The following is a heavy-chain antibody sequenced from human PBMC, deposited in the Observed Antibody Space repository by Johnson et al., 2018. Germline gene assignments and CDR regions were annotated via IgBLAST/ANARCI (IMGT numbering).Heavy chain of an antibody. CDR2: MNSDGSST. CDR1: GFTFSSSW. D-gene: IGHD6-19*01. J-gene: IGHJ3*02. CDR3: ARVGAAVEGAFDI. V-gene: IGHV3-74*01. Sequence: VQLQESGGGLVQPGGSLRLSCAASGFTFSSSWMHWVRQAPGKGLVWVSRMNSDGSSTSYADSVKGRFTISRDNAKNTLYLQMNSLRAEDTAVYYCARVGAAVEGAFDIWGQGTMVTVSS.